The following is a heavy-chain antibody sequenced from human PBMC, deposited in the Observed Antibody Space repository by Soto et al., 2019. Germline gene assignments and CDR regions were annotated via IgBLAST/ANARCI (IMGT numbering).Heavy chain of an antibody. CDR3: AKDLRIAC. CDR1: GFTFNNYA. V-gene: IGHV3-23*01. D-gene: IGHD2-15*01. Sequence: GGSLSRSCAASGFTFNNYAMTWVRQAAGKGLEWVSAIGPSLTTYYADSVKGRFTISRDNSKNTLYLQMNSLRAEDTAVYYCAKDLRIACWGQGTLVTVAS. CDR2: IGPSLTT. J-gene: IGHJ4*02.